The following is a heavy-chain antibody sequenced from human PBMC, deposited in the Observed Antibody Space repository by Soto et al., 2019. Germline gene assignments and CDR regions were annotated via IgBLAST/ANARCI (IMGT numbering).Heavy chain of an antibody. CDR3: ARASDLGYDSSGYRYYFDY. CDR2: IYHSGST. V-gene: IGHV4-30-2*01. CDR1: GGSISSGGYS. D-gene: IGHD3-22*01. Sequence: PSETLSLTCAVSGGSISSGGYSWSWIRQPPGKGLEWIGYIYHSGSTYYNPSLKSRVTISVDRSKNQFSLKLSSVTAADTAVYYCARASDLGYDSSGYRYYFDYRGEGTLVTVSS. J-gene: IGHJ4*02.